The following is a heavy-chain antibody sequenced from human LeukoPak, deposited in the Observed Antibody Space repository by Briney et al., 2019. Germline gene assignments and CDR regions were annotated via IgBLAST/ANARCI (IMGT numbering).Heavy chain of an antibody. CDR1: GYTFTSYA. Sequence: ASVKVSCKASGYTFTSYAMHWVRQAPGQRLEWMGWINADNDNTKSSQKFQGRVTITRDTSASTAYMELSSLRSEDTAVYYCAGHRSYDFDYWGQGTLVTVSS. D-gene: IGHD1-26*01. V-gene: IGHV1-3*01. CDR3: AGHRSYDFDY. J-gene: IGHJ4*02. CDR2: INADNDNT.